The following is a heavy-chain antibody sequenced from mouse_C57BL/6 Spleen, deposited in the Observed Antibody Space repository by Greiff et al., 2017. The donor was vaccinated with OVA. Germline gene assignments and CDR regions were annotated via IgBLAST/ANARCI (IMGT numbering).Heavy chain of an antibody. CDR1: GFSLTSYG. Sequence: QVQLQQSGPGLVQPSQSLSITCTVSGFSLTSYGVHWVRQSPGKGLEWLGVIWSGGSTDYNAAFISRLSISKDNTKSKVFFKMNSLQADDTAIYYCARKRGDYDLYYAMDYWGQGTSVTVSS. CDR3: ARKRGDYDLYYAMDY. D-gene: IGHD2-4*01. CDR2: IWSGGST. V-gene: IGHV2-2*01. J-gene: IGHJ4*01.